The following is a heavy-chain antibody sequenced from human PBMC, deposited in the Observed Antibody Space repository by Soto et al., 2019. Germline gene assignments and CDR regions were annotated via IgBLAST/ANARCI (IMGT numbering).Heavy chain of an antibody. Sequence: SETLSLTCAVYGGSFSGYYWSWIRQPPGKGLEWIGEINHSGSTNYNPSLKSRVTISVDTSKNQFSLKLSSVTAADTAVYYCARVRYYGSGSYYSRYYYYGMDVWGQGTTVTVSS. D-gene: IGHD3-10*01. J-gene: IGHJ6*02. V-gene: IGHV4-34*01. CDR3: ARVRYYGSGSYYSRYYYYGMDV. CDR2: INHSGST. CDR1: GGSFSGYY.